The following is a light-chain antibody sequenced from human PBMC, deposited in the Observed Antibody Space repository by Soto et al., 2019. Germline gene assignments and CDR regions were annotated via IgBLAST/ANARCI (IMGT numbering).Light chain of an antibody. J-gene: IGLJ1*01. CDR1: SSDVGAFNY. CDR2: DVS. Sequence: QSVLAQPASVSGAPGQSITISCTGTSSDVGAFNYVCRYQHHPGTAPQLIIYDVSNRPSGISNRFSGSKSGNTASLSISGLQAEDEADYYCSSYTITSTYVFGTGTKVTVL. CDR3: SSYTITSTYV. V-gene: IGLV2-14*01.